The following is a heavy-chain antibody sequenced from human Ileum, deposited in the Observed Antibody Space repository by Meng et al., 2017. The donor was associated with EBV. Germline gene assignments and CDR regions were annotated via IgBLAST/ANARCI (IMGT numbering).Heavy chain of an antibody. CDR1: GGSFSGYY. Sequence: QVQLPRWGSGLLKPSETLSLTCAVYGGSFSGYYWSWIRQPPGKGLEWIGEINHSGSTNYNPSLKSRVTISVDTSKNQFSLKLSSVTAADTAVYYCARGNKVSDRGFDYWGQGTLVTVSS. J-gene: IGHJ4*02. D-gene: IGHD3-10*01. V-gene: IGHV4-34*01. CDR3: ARGNKVSDRGFDY. CDR2: INHSGST.